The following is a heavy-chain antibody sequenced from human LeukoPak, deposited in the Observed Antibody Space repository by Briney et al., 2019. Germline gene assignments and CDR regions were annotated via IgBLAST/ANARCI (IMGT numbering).Heavy chain of an antibody. J-gene: IGHJ4*02. V-gene: IGHV3-23*01. CDR1: GFTFSSYA. CDR3: XXAYDSSGYYYVGFDY. CDR2: ISGSGGST. D-gene: IGHD3-22*01. Sequence: GGSLRLSCAASGFTFSSYAMSWVRQAPGKGLEWVSAISGSGGSTYYADSVKGRFTISRDNSKNTLYLQMNSLRAEDTAVYYCXXAYDSSGYYYVGFDYWGQGTLVTVSS.